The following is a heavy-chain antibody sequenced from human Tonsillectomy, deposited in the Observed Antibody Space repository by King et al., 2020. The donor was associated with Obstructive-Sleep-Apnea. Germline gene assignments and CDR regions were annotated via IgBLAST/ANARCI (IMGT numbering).Heavy chain of an antibody. CDR3: AQREVVHYYYYYGMDV. CDR2: ISGSGGST. J-gene: IGHJ6*02. Sequence: VQLVESGGGLVQPGGSLRLSCAASGFTFSSYAMSWVRQAPGKGLEWVSAISGSGGSTYYADSGKGRFTISRDNSKNTLYLQMNSLRAEDTAVYYCAQREVVHYYYYYGMDVWGQGATVTVSS. V-gene: IGHV3-23*04. D-gene: IGHD2-15*01. CDR1: GFTFSSYA.